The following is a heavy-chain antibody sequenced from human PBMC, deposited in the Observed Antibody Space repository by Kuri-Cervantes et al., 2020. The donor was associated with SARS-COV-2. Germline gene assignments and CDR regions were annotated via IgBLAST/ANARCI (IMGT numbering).Heavy chain of an antibody. Sequence: ASVKVSCKASGFTFTSPAVQWVRQAPGQGLEWMGIINPSGGSTSYAQKFQGRVTMTRDTSTSTVYMELSSLRSEDTAVYYCARSGYDRAGYFDYWGQGTLVTVSS. CDR1: GFTFTSPA. V-gene: IGHV1-46*01. J-gene: IGHJ4*02. CDR3: ARSGYDRAGYFDY. CDR2: INPSGGST. D-gene: IGHD5-12*01.